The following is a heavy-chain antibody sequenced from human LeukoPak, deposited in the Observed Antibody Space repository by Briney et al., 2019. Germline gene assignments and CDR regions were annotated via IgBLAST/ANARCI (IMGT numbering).Heavy chain of an antibody. CDR1: GYTFTSYD. CDR3: ARGSDYYGSGSQGGPMFDY. CDR2: MNPNSGNT. Sequence: ASVKVSCKASGYTFTSYDINWVRQATGQGLEWMGWMNPNSGNTGYAQKFQGRVTMTRNTSISTAYMELSSLRSEDTAVYYCARGSDYYGSGSQGGPMFDYWGQGTLVTVSS. D-gene: IGHD3-10*01. V-gene: IGHV1-8*01. J-gene: IGHJ4*02.